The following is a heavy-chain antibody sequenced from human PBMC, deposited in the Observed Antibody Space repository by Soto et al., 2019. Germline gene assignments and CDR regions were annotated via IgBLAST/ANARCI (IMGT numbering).Heavy chain of an antibody. CDR2: ISSDGSST. V-gene: IGHV3-74*01. D-gene: IGHD5-12*01. J-gene: IGHJ4*02. Sequence: GGSLRLSCVASGFTFSSSWMHWVRQAPGKGLVWVSRISSDGSSTNYADSVKGRFTISRDNAKNTLYLQMNSLRAEDTAVYYCARPVVYSGYDRVFFDYWGQGTLVTVSS. CDR3: ARPVVYSGYDRVFFDY. CDR1: GFTFSSSW.